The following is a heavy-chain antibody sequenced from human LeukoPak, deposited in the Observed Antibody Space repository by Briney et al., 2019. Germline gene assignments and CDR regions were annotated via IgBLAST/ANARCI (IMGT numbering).Heavy chain of an antibody. V-gene: IGHV4-34*01. D-gene: IGHD6-13*01. J-gene: IGHJ6*02. CDR3: ARGRQPAPYYYYGMEV. CDR2: INHSGST. Sequence: SETLSLTCVVYGGSFSGFYWSWIRQSPGRGLEWIGEINHSGSTNYNPSLKGRVTISVDTSKNQFSLKLSFVAAADTAVYYCARGRQPAPYYYYGMEVWGQGTTVTVSS. CDR1: GGSFSGFY.